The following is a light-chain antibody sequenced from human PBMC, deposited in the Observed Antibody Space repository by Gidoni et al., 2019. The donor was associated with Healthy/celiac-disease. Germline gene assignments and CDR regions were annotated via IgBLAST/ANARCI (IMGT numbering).Light chain of an antibody. V-gene: IGLV1-40*01. CDR3: QSYDSSLSVNWV. CDR1: SSNIGAGYG. CDR2: GNS. Sequence: QSVLTQPPSVSGAPGQRVTISCTGSSSNIGAGYGVHWYQQLPGTAPKLLIYGNSNRPSGVPDRFSGSKSGTSASLAITGLQAEDEADYYCQSYDSSLSVNWVFGGGTKLTVL. J-gene: IGLJ3*02.